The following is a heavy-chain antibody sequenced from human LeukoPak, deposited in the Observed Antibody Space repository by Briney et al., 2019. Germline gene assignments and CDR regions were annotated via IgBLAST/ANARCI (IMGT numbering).Heavy chain of an antibody. J-gene: IGHJ3*02. CDR3: ASGFMGYDRSGYYDDAFDI. V-gene: IGHV1-2*02. CDR1: GYTFTDYY. Sequence: ASVKVSCKASGYTFTDYYMHWVRQAPGQGHEWMGWINPNSGGTNYAQKFQGRVAMTRDTSISTAYMGLSRLRSDDTAVYYCASGFMGYDRSGYYDDAFDIWGQGTMVTVSS. CDR2: INPNSGGT. D-gene: IGHD3-22*01.